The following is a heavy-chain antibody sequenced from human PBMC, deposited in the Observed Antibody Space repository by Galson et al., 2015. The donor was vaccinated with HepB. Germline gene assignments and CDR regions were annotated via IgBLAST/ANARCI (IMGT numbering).Heavy chain of an antibody. CDR2: ISYGESNK. J-gene: IGHJ6*02. Sequence: SLRLSCAASGFTFSSYAMHWVRQAPGKGLEWVAVISYGESNKYYADSVKGRFTISRDNSKNTLYLQMNSLRAEDTAVYYCARDFKTSYYYYYGMDVWGQGTTVTVSS. CDR3: ARDFKTSYYYYYGMDV. CDR1: GFTFSSYA. V-gene: IGHV3-30*04. D-gene: IGHD1-7*01.